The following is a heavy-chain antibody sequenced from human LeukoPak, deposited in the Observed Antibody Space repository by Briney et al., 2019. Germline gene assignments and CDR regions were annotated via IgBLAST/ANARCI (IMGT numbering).Heavy chain of an antibody. D-gene: IGHD4-23*01. Sequence: GDSLRLSCAASGFTFRSYAMRWVRQAPGKGLEWVSAISGSGGSTYYADSVKGRFTISRDNSKNTLYLQMNSLRADDTAVYYCEPTVVEGDFDYWGQGTLVTVSS. V-gene: IGHV3-23*01. CDR3: EPTVVEGDFDY. CDR2: ISGSGGST. J-gene: IGHJ4*02. CDR1: GFTFRSYA.